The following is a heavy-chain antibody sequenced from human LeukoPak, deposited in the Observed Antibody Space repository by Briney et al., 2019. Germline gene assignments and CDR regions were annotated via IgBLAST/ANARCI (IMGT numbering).Heavy chain of an antibody. CDR1: GFTFSSYS. Sequence: GGSLRLSCAASGFTFSSYSMNWVRQAPGKGLEWVSAISGSGGSAYYADSVKGRFTISRDNAKNSLYLQMNSLRAEDTAVYYCARDNYYGSGSYYLSYYYYMDVWGKGTTVTVSS. CDR3: ARDNYYGSGSYYLSYYYYMDV. J-gene: IGHJ6*03. CDR2: ISGSGGSA. D-gene: IGHD3-10*01. V-gene: IGHV3-21*01.